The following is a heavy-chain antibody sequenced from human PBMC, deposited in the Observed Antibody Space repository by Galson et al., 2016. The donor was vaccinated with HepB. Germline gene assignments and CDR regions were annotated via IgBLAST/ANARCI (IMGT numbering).Heavy chain of an antibody. CDR3: ARDLYHGMDV. CDR2: IHHSGIT. J-gene: IGHJ6*02. D-gene: IGHD3-16*02. V-gene: IGHV4-38-2*02. CDR1: NYAISSGHN. Sequence: ETLSLTCTVSNYAISSGHNWGWIRQPPGRGLEWIGTIHHSGITYYKSSLKSRVTMSIDTPNNQFSRKLSYVTAADTAVYYCARDLYHGMDVWGQGTTVTVS.